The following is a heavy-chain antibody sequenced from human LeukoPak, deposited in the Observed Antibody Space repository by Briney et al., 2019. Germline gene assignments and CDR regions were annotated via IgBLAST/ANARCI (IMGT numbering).Heavy chain of an antibody. J-gene: IGHJ3*01. Sequence: GGSLRLSCAASGFTFSTYEMNWVRQAPAKGLEWISYIHSSGSVIHYADSVKGRFTISRDNAKKSLYLQMNNLRAADTAVYYCAREAPDAFDVWGQGTLVTVSS. CDR1: GFTFSTYE. D-gene: IGHD6-6*01. CDR2: IHSSGSVI. CDR3: AREAPDAFDV. V-gene: IGHV3-48*03.